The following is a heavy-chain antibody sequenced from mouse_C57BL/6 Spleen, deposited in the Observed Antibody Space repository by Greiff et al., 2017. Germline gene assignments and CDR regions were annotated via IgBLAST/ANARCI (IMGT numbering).Heavy chain of an antibody. V-gene: IGHV5-17*01. J-gene: IGHJ4*01. CDR3: ARGGFYYDLYYAMDY. CDR1: GFTFSDYG. Sequence: EVQLVESGGGLVKPGGSLKLSCAASGFTFSDYGMHWVRQAPEQGLEWVAYISSGSSTIYYADTVKGRFTISRDNAKNTLFLQMTSLRSEDTAMYYCARGGFYYDLYYAMDYWGQGTSVTVSS. CDR2: ISSGSSTI. D-gene: IGHD2-4*01.